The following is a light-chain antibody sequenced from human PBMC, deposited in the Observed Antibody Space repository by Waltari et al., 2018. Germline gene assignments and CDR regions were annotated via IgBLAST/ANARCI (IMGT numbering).Light chain of an antibody. CDR1: SSNIGNNF. CDR3: GTWDSSLSPV. J-gene: IGLJ2*01. CDR2: ETK. V-gene: IGLV1-51*02. Sequence: QSVLTQPPSVSAAPGQKVTISCSGSSSNIGNNFVSWYQQVPGTAPKHPIFETKNPPPGITCRFSGSKSGTSATLDITGLQTGDEADYYGGTWDSSLSPVFGGGTRLTVL.